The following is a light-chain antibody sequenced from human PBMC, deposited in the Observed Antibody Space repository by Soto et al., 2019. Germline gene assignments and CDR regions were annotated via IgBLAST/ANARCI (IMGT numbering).Light chain of an antibody. V-gene: IGKV1-12*01. Sequence: DIQMTQSPSSVSASVGDRVTITCRASQGIISWLAWYQQKPGKAPKLLIYAASSLQSGVPSRFSGSGSGTDFTLTISSLKPADLATYDCQQANSFPPTFGPGTKVDIK. CDR1: QGIISW. CDR2: AAS. CDR3: QQANSFPPT. J-gene: IGKJ3*01.